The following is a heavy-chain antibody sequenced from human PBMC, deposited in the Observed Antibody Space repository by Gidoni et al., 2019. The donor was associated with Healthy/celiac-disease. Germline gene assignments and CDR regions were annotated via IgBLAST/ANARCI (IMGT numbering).Heavy chain of an antibody. J-gene: IGHJ6*02. CDR3: AREVGPDILTGRSYYYYGMDV. D-gene: IGHD3-9*01. CDR2: ISASNGNT. Sequence: QVQLVQSGAEVKKPGASVKVSCKASGYTFTSYGISWVRQAPGQGLEWMGWISASNGNTNYAQKLQGRVTMTTDTSTSTAYMELRSLRSDDTAVYYCAREVGPDILTGRSYYYYGMDVWGQGTTVTVSS. CDR1: GYTFTSYG. V-gene: IGHV1-18*01.